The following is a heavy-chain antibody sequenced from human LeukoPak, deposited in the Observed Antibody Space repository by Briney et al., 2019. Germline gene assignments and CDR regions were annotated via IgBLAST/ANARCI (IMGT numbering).Heavy chain of an antibody. Sequence: GGSLRLSCAAAGFTFSSYWMSWVRQAPGKGLEWVANIKQDGSEKYYVDSVKGRFTISRDNAKNSLYLQMNSLRAEDTAVYYCARVQGGYSSGCDPWGQGTLVTVSS. J-gene: IGHJ5*02. D-gene: IGHD6-19*01. CDR1: GFTFSSYW. CDR2: IKQDGSEK. CDR3: ARVQGGYSSGCDP. V-gene: IGHV3-7*01.